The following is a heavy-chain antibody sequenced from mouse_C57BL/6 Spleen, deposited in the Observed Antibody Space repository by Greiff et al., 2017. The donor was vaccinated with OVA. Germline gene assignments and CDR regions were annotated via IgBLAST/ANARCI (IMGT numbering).Heavy chain of an antibody. CDR1: GYTFTSYW. CDR2: IYPGSGST. Sequence: QVQLQQPGAELVKPGASVKMSCKASGYTFTSYWITWVKQRPGQGLEWIGDIYPGSGSTNYNEQFKSKATLTVDTSSSTAYMQLSSLTSEDSAVYYCARGGPYSNTFYYAMDYWGQGTSVTVSS. D-gene: IGHD2-5*01. CDR3: ARGGPYSNTFYYAMDY. V-gene: IGHV1-55*01. J-gene: IGHJ4*01.